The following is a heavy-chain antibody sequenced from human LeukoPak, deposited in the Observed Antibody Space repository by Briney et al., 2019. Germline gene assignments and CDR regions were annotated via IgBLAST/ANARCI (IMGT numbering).Heavy chain of an antibody. D-gene: IGHD6-19*01. CDR1: GYTFTSYD. J-gene: IGHJ4*02. CDR2: MNPKSGNT. CDR3: ARLAGPRREQ. V-gene: IGHV1-8*01. Sequence: GASVTVSCKASGYTFTSYDINWVRQASGQGLEWMGWMNPKSGNTGYAQKLQGRVTMTRDVSINTAYMELSSLTSEDTAVYYCARLAGPRREQWGQGTLLTVSS.